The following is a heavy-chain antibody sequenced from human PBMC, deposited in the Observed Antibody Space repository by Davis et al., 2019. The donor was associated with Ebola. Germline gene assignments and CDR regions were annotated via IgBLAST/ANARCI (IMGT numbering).Heavy chain of an antibody. Sequence: GESLKISCAASGFTFSSYSMNWVRQAPGKGLEWVSSISSSSSYIYYADSVKGRFTISRDNAKNSLYLQMNSLRAEDTAVYYCAREAYYYDSSGFFDYWGQGTLVTVSS. V-gene: IGHV3-21*01. D-gene: IGHD3-22*01. CDR2: ISSSSSYI. CDR3: AREAYYYDSSGFFDY. J-gene: IGHJ4*02. CDR1: GFTFSSYS.